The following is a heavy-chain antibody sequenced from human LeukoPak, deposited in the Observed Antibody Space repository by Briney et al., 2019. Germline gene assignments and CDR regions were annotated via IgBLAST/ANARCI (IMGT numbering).Heavy chain of an antibody. CDR3: AKLNYDSSGYPDY. J-gene: IGHJ4*02. V-gene: IGHV3-30*18. Sequence: PGGSLRLSCAASGFTFSSYGMHWVRQAPGKGLEWVAVISYDGSNKYYADSVKGRFTISRDNSKNTLYLQMNSLRAEDTAAYYCAKLNYDSSGYPDYWGQGTLVTVSS. D-gene: IGHD3-22*01. CDR2: ISYDGSNK. CDR1: GFTFSSYG.